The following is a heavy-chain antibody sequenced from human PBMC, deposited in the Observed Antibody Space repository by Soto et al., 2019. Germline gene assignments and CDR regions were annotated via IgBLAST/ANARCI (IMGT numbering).Heavy chain of an antibody. V-gene: IGHV4-34*01. CDR1: GGSFSGYY. D-gene: IGHD3-10*01. CDR2: INHSGST. CDR3: ARGAYGSGSYNRR. J-gene: IGHJ4*02. Sequence: QVQLQQWGAGLLKPSETLSLTCAVYGGSFSGYYWSWIRQPPGKGLEWIGEINHSGSTNYNPSLKSRVTISVDTSKNQFSLKLSSVTAADTAVYYRARGAYGSGSYNRRWGQGTLVTVSS.